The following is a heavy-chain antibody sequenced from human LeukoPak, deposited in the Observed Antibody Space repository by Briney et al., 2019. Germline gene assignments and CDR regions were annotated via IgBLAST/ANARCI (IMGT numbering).Heavy chain of an antibody. CDR1: GGSISSYY. D-gene: IGHD3-10*01. CDR3: ARDRGVRGVIRGYFAL. Sequence: PSETLSLTCTVSGGSISSYYWSWIRQPPGKGLEWIGYIYYRGNTIYNPSLKSRVTISVDTSKNQFSLKLGSVTAADTAVYYCARDRGVRGVIRGYFALWGRGTLVTVSS. V-gene: IGHV4-59*01. CDR2: IYYRGNT. J-gene: IGHJ2*01.